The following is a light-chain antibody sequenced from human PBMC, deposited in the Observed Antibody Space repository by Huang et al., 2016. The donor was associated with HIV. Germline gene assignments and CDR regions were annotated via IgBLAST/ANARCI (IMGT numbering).Light chain of an antibody. V-gene: IGKV3-15*01. Sequence: ETVMTQSPVTLSVSPGDRASLSCRSSQIVLSHLAWYQQKPGQAPRLLIYAASTRATGVPARLSGSGAGTEFTLTISTLQSEESAVYYCQQYNDFRSTFGPGTRVEIK. CDR3: QQYNDFRST. CDR1: QIVLSH. CDR2: AAS. J-gene: IGKJ3*01.